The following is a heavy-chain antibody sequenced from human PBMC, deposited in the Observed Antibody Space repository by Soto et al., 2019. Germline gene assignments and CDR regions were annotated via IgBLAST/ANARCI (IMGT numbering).Heavy chain of an antibody. CDR1: GYTFTHFY. V-gene: IGHV1-18*01. CDR2: IRPHNFNT. CDR3: ARDEGGYDILTGYYKAHHFDY. D-gene: IGHD3-9*01. Sequence: QVQLVQSGAEVKKTGDSVKVSCSASGYTFTHFYITWVRQAPGQGLEWMGAIRPHNFNTNFAQKFQGRVTLTTDTSTSTAYMELWSLRSDDTAVYYCARDEGGYDILTGYYKAHHFDYWGQGVLVTVSS. J-gene: IGHJ4*02.